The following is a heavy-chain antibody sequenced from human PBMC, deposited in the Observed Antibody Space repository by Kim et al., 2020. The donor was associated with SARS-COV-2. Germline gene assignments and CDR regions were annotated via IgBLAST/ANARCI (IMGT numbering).Heavy chain of an antibody. CDR3: TRGRVGVVPAPVLGLGPYYDYFTLDV. D-gene: IGHD2-2*02. CDR1: GGSFSGDS. Sequence: SETLSLTCAVYGGSFSGDSWTWIRQPPGKGLEWIGEITHSGSTKYNPSLKSRLTISIDMSKNQFSLKLTSVTAADTGLYYCTRGRVGVVPAPVLGLGPYYDYFTLDVWGHGTTVIVSS. V-gene: IGHV4-34*01. J-gene: IGHJ6*02. CDR2: ITHSGST.